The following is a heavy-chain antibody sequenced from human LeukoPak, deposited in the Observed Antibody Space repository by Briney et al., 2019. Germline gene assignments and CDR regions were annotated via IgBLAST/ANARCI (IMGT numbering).Heavy chain of an antibody. CDR1: GFTVSSNY. J-gene: IGHJ4*02. CDR3: ARHWSDMKDY. CDR2: IYSGGST. V-gene: IGHV3-66*04. D-gene: IGHD2-15*01. Sequence: GGSLRLSCAASGFTVSSNYMSWVRQAPGKGLEWVSVIYSGGSTYYADSVKGRFTISRDNSKNTPYLQMNSLRAEDTAVYYCARHWSDMKDYWGQGTLVTVSS.